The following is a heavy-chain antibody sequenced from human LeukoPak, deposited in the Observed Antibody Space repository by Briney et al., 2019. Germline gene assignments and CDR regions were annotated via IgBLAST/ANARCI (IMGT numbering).Heavy chain of an antibody. J-gene: IGHJ4*02. CDR1: GFTLSSYN. CDR3: ARGRDSYQTFDF. V-gene: IGHV3-48*04. D-gene: IGHD2-21*02. CDR2: ISISTI. Sequence: GGSLRLSCAASGFTLSSYNMNWVRQAPGKGLEWVSYISISTIYYADSVKGRSTISRDNAKNSLYLQMNSLRAEDTAVYYCARGRDSYQTFDFRGQGTLVTVSS.